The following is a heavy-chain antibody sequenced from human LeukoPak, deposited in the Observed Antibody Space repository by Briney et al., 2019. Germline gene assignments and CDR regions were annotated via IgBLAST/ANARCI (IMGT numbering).Heavy chain of an antibody. CDR3: ARYCGGDCYPHYYYMDV. V-gene: IGHV4-61*02. D-gene: IGHD2-21*02. Sequence: SQTLSLTCTVSGGSISSGSYYWSWIRQPAGKGLEWIGRIYTSGSTNYNPSLKSRVTISVDTSKNQFSLKLSSVSAADTAVYYCARYCGGDCYPHYYYMDVWGKGTTVTVSS. CDR2: IYTSGST. CDR1: GGSISSGSYY. J-gene: IGHJ6*03.